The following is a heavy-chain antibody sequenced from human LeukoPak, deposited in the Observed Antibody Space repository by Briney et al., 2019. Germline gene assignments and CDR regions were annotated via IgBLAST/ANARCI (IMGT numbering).Heavy chain of an antibody. CDR3: AREIAPWEKLLDEDIVATPISYFDY. Sequence: SETLSLTCAVSGYSISSGYYWGWLRQPPGKGLEWIGINYHSRSTYYNPSLKRRVTISVDTSKNQFSLKLSSVTAADTAVYYCAREIAPWEKLLDEDIVATPISYFDYWGQGTLVTVSS. J-gene: IGHJ4*02. CDR1: GYSISSGYY. D-gene: IGHD5-12*01. V-gene: IGHV4-38-2*02. CDR2: NYHSRST.